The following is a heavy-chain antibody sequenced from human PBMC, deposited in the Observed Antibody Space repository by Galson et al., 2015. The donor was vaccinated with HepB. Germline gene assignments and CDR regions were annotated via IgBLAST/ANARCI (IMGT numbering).Heavy chain of an antibody. D-gene: IGHD6-13*01. CDR1: GFTFSSYA. Sequence: SLRLSCAASGFTFSSYAMHWVRQAPGKGLEWVAVISYDGSNKYYADSVKGRFTISRDNSKNTLYLQMNSLRAEDTAVYYCARDGRAAAGIFDYWGQGTLVTVSS. V-gene: IGHV3-30*04. J-gene: IGHJ4*02. CDR3: ARDGRAAAGIFDY. CDR2: ISYDGSNK.